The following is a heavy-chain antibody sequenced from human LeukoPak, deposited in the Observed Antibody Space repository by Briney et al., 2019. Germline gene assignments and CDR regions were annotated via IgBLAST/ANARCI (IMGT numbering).Heavy chain of an antibody. CDR3: ARHGGSVVVVPFDY. V-gene: IGHV4-39*01. CDR2: ICYSGST. CDR1: GGSIRSRSYC. J-gene: IGHJ4*02. Sequence: PSETLSLTCTVSGGSIRSRSYCWGWIRQPPGKGLEWIGSICYSGSTNYNPSLKSRVTISVDTSKNQLPLNLNSLTAADTAVYYCARHGGSVVVVPFDYWGQGTPVTVSS. D-gene: IGHD2-21*01.